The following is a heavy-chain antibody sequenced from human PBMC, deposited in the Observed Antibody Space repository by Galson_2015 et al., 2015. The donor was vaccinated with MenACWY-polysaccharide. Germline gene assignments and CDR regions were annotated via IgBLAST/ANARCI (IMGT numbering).Heavy chain of an antibody. Sequence: INNDGTSTKYADSVKGRFTISRDNAKKTLYLQMNSLRAEDTAVYYCARGNYYAMEVWGQGTTVTV. CDR2: INNDGTST. J-gene: IGHJ6*02. CDR3: ARGNYYAMEV. V-gene: IGHV3-74*01.